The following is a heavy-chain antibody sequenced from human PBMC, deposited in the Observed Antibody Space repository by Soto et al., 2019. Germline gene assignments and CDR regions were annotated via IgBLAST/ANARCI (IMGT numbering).Heavy chain of an antibody. Sequence: ASVKVSCKASGYTFTSYGISWVRQAPGQGLEWMGWISAYNGNTNYAQKLQGRVTMTTDTSTSTAYMEPRSLRSDDTAVYYCARGVDTANYYYYYGMDVWGQGTTVTVSS. J-gene: IGHJ6*02. CDR3: ARGVDTANYYYYYGMDV. CDR1: GYTFTSYG. V-gene: IGHV1-18*01. D-gene: IGHD5-18*01. CDR2: ISAYNGNT.